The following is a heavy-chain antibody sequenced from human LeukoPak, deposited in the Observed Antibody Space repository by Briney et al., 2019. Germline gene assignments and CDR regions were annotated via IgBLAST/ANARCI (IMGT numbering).Heavy chain of an antibody. Sequence: PGGSLRLSCAASGFTFDDYAMHWVRQAPGKGLEWVSLISWDGGSTYYADSVKGRFTISRDNSKNSLYLQMNSLRAEDTALYYCAKDMFPAGFDMDVWGKGTTVTVSS. J-gene: IGHJ6*03. CDR3: AKDMFPAGFDMDV. D-gene: IGHD6-13*01. V-gene: IGHV3-43D*03. CDR1: GFTFDDYA. CDR2: ISWDGGST.